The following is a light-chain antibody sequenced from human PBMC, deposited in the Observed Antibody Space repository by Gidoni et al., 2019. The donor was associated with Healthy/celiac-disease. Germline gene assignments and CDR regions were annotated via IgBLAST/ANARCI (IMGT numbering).Light chain of an antibody. CDR1: QSVSRY. V-gene: IGKV3-11*01. J-gene: IGKJ5*01. Sequence: EIVLTLSPATLSLSPGERATLPCRASQSVSRYSAWYQQKPGQAPRLPIYDASNRATGIPARFSGSGSGTGFTRTISRLEPEDFAVYYCQGRSNWPRGTFGQGTRLEIK. CDR3: QGRSNWPRGT. CDR2: DAS.